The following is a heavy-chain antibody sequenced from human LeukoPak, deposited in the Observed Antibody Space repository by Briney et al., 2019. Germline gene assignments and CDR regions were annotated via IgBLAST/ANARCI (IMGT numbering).Heavy chain of an antibody. D-gene: IGHD4-17*01. CDR2: IIPIFGTA. CDR3: ARVPYGDPWTPQYYFDY. V-gene: IGHV1-69*13. CDR1: GYTFTSYA. J-gene: IGHJ4*02. Sequence: SVKVSCKASGYTFTSYAISWVRQAPGQGLEWMGGIIPIFGTANYAQKFQGRVTITADESTSTAYMELSSLRSEDTAVYYCARVPYGDPWTPQYYFDYWGQGTLVTVSS.